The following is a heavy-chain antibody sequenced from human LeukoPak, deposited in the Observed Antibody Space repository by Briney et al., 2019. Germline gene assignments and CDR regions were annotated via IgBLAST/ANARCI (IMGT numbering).Heavy chain of an antibody. V-gene: IGHV4-59*01. J-gene: IGHJ2*01. D-gene: IGHD4-23*01. CDR3: AVMTTVAYVDL. CDR1: GGSISSYY. Sequence: PSQTLSLTCTVSGGSISSYYWSWIRQPPGKGLEWMGYIYSSGSTNYNPSLKSRVTISVDTSKNPFSLKLSSVTAADTAVYYCAVMTTVAYVDLWGRGTLVTVSS. CDR2: IYSSGST.